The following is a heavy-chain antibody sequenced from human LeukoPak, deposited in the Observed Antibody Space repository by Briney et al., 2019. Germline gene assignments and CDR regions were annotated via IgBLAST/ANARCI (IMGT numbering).Heavy chain of an antibody. J-gene: IGHJ5*02. CDR1: GGSISSYY. D-gene: IGHD6-13*01. V-gene: IGHV4-4*07. CDR2: IYTSGST. CDR3: ARDLLAAAGTVFDP. Sequence: SETLSLTCTVSGGSISSYYWSWIRQPAGKGLEWIGRIYTSGSTNYNPSLKSRVTMSVDTSKNQFSLKLSSVTAADTAVYYCARDLLAAAGTVFDPWGQGTLVTVSS.